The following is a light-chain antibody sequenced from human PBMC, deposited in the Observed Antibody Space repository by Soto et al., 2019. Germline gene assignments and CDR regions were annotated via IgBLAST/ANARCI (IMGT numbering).Light chain of an antibody. V-gene: IGLV2-23*02. Sequence: QSALTQPASVSGSPGQSITISCSGTTSDVGGYDVVSWYQQHPGKAPKLMIFEVNQRPSGVSDRFSGSMSGNTASLTISGLQAGDEADYYCCSFAGSSTFWVFGGGTQLTVL. CDR3: CSFAGSSTFWV. J-gene: IGLJ3*02. CDR1: TSDVGGYDV. CDR2: EVN.